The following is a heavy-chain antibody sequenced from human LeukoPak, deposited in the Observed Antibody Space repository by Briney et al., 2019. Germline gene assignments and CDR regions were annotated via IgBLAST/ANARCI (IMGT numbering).Heavy chain of an antibody. V-gene: IGHV3-23*01. D-gene: IGHD6-13*01. CDR3: ATNTSSWSFDY. CDR1: GFTFSNYA. CDR2: ISGSGAGT. Sequence: GGSLRLSCAASGFTFSNYAMSWVRQAQGKGLEWVSTISGSGAGTYYADFVKGRFTISRDNSKNTLYLQMHSLRAEDTAVYYCATNTSSWSFDYWGQGTLVTVSS. J-gene: IGHJ4*02.